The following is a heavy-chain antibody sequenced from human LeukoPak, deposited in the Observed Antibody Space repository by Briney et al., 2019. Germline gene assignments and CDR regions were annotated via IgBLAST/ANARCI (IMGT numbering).Heavy chain of an antibody. CDR2: IWYDGSNK. CDR3: ARDVPYSSGWYVGGGFDY. CDR1: GFTFSSYG. Sequence: GRSLRLSCAASGFTFSSYGMHWVRQAPGKGLEWVAVIWYDGSNKYCADSVKGRFTISRDNSKNTLYLQMNSLRAEDTAVYYCARDVPYSSGWYVGGGFDYWGQGTLVTVSS. D-gene: IGHD6-19*01. J-gene: IGHJ4*02. V-gene: IGHV3-33*01.